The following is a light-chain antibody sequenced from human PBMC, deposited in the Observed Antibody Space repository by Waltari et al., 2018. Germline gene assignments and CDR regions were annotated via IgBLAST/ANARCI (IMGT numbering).Light chain of an antibody. CDR1: QSVFIDY. J-gene: IGKJ1*01. CDR3: QQYTGSLPWT. Sequence: ETVLTQSPGTLSLSPGERATLSCKASQSVFIDYLAWYQQKPGQAPRPVIYGTSNMAAGIPDRFSGSGSGTDFTRTISRLEPEDFAVYYCQQYTGSLPWTFGQGTKVEIK. CDR2: GTS. V-gene: IGKV3-20*01.